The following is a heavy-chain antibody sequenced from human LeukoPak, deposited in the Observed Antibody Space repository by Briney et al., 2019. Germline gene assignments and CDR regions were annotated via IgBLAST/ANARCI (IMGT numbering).Heavy chain of an antibody. V-gene: IGHV3-23*01. CDR2: ISGGGDRT. CDR3: AKGGRGQYYGRDV. CDR1: AFTFSRFA. Sequence: GGSLRLSCAPSAFTFSRFAMTWVRHAPGKGLEWVLAISGGGDRTYYAESVKGWFTNSRDNSKNTLYLQMNSLRGEDTAVSFCAKGGRGQYYGRDVWGQGTTVSVSS. D-gene: IGHD4-11*01. J-gene: IGHJ6*02.